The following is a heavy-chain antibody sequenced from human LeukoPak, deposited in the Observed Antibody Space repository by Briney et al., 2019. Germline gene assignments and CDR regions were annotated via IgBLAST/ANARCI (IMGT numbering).Heavy chain of an antibody. V-gene: IGHV3-21*01. J-gene: IGHJ4*02. CDR1: GFTSSSYS. CDR2: ISSSSSYI. CDR3: ARDRSVVTSYYFGY. Sequence: GGSLRLSCAASGFTSSSYSMNWVRQAPGKGLEWVSSISSSSSYIYYADSVKGRFTISRDNAKNSLYLQMNSLRAEDTAVYYCARDRSVVTSYYFGYWGQGTLVTVSS. D-gene: IGHD4-23*01.